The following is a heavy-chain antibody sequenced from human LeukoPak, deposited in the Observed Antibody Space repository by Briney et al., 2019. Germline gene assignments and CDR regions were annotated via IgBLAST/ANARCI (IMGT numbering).Heavy chain of an antibody. CDR3: ARETAAAGQIFDY. V-gene: IGHV4-31*03. Sequence: SQTLSLTCSVSGVSINSGGYYWTWIRQHPGKGLEWIGYIYYSGATYYNPSLRSRVTISVDTFENQFSLKLNSVTAADTAVYYCARETAAAGQIFDYWGQGTLVAVSS. J-gene: IGHJ4*02. D-gene: IGHD6-13*01. CDR2: IYYSGAT. CDR1: GVSINSGGYY.